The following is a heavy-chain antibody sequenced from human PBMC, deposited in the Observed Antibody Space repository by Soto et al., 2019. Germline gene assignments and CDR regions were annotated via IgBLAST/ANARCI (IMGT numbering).Heavy chain of an antibody. CDR2: ISSNGGST. D-gene: IGHD6-19*01. V-gene: IGHV3-64*04. J-gene: IGHJ4*02. CDR3: AKGGRQWLVTSDFNY. Sequence: PGGSLRLSCSASGFTFSSYAMHWVRQAPGKGLEYVSAISSNGGSTYYADSVKGRFTISRDNFKNTVSLEMTSLRAEYTVFYYCAKGGRQWLVTSDFNYWGQGALVTVSS. CDR1: GFTFSSYA.